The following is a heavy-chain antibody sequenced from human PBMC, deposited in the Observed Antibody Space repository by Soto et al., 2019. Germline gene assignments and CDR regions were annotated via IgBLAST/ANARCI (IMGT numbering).Heavy chain of an antibody. V-gene: IGHV3-33*01. D-gene: IGHD3-10*01. Sequence: QVQLVESGGGVVQPGGSLSLSCAASAFPFSRSAMHWLRQAPGKGLEWVAVIPHDGNNEDYTDSVRGRFTISRDNSKNTFYVQMTSLRGEDTAVYYCARGLDKSAGGAFDIWGQGTRVTVSS. J-gene: IGHJ3*02. CDR1: AFPFSRSA. CDR3: ARGLDKSAGGAFDI. CDR2: IPHDGNNE.